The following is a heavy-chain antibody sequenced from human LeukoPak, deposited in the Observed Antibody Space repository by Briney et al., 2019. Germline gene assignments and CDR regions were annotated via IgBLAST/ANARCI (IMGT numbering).Heavy chain of an antibody. V-gene: IGHV1-46*01. CDR3: ARADHRIAVAGPYNRFDP. J-gene: IGHJ5*02. Sequence: ASVKVSCKASGYTFTSYYMHWVRQAPGQGFEWMGIINPSGGSTSYAQKFQGRVTMTRDTSTSTVYMELSSLRSEDTAVYYCARADHRIAVAGPYNRFDPWGQGTLVTVSS. D-gene: IGHD6-19*01. CDR2: INPSGGST. CDR1: GYTFTSYY.